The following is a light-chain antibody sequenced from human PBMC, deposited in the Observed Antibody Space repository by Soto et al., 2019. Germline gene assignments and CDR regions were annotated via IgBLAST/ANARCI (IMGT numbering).Light chain of an antibody. J-gene: IGKJ4*01. Sequence: DIQMTQSPSSLSASVGDRVTITCLASQSIGSYLNWYQQAPGRAPKFLISAASSLQSGVPSRFSGSGSGTDFSLTISSLQREDFATYFCQQSYYTPLTFGGGTKVDIK. V-gene: IGKV1-39*01. CDR3: QQSYYTPLT. CDR2: AAS. CDR1: QSIGSY.